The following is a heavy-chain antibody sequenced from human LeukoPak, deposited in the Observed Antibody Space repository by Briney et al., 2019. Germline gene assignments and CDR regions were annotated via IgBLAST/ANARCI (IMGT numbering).Heavy chain of an antibody. Sequence: SETLSLTCTVSGGSISSYYWSCIRQPPGKGLEWIGYIYYSGSTNYNPSLKSRVTISVDTSKNQFSLKLSSVTAADTAVYYCAKNQGYCSGGSCSPHNNWFDPWGQGTLVTVSS. J-gene: IGHJ5*02. CDR1: GGSISSYY. V-gene: IGHV4-59*01. D-gene: IGHD2-15*01. CDR2: IYYSGST. CDR3: AKNQGYCSGGSCSPHNNWFDP.